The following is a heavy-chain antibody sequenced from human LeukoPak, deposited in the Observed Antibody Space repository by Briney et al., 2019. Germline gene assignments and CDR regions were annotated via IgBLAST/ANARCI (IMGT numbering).Heavy chain of an antibody. D-gene: IGHD3-3*01. CDR1: GFTFSDYY. Sequence: GGSLRLSCAASGFTFSDYYMSWIRQAPGKGLEWVSYISSSSSYTNYADSVKGRFTISRDNAKNSLYLQVNSLRAEDTAVYYCARQRYRNTYDFWSGYFSFFDYWGQGTLVTVSS. V-gene: IGHV3-11*06. J-gene: IGHJ4*02. CDR2: ISSSSSYT. CDR3: ARQRYRNTYDFWSGYFSFFDY.